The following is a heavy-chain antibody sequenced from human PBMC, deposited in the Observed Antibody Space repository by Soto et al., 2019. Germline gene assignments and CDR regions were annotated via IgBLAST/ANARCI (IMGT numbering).Heavy chain of an antibody. V-gene: IGHV1-18*01. CDR2: ISAYNGNT. D-gene: IGHD2-15*01. CDR3: ARAWYCSGGTCYVDS. Sequence: QVQLVQSGAEVKKPGASVKVSCKASGYMFTSYGISWVRQAPGQGLEWMGWISAYNGNTKYAQKVQGRVTMTTDTSTSTAYMELRSLRSDDTVVYYCARAWYCSGGTCYVDSWGQGTLVTVSS. J-gene: IGHJ4*02. CDR1: GYMFTSYG.